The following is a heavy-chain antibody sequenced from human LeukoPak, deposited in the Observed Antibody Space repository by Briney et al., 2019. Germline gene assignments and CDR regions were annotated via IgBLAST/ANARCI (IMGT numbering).Heavy chain of an antibody. V-gene: IGHV4-4*02. J-gene: IGHJ4*02. CDR1: GDSISGSRW. Sequence: SKTLSLTCAVSGDSISGSRWWSWVRQPPGKGLEWIGEIYHSGITNYNPSLKSRVTISVDTSKNQFSLKLSSVTAADTAVYYCARFLWAAAGFDYWGQGTLVTVSS. D-gene: IGHD6-13*01. CDR2: IYHSGIT. CDR3: ARFLWAAAGFDY.